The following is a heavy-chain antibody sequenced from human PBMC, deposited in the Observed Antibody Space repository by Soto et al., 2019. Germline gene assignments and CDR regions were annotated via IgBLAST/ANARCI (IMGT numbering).Heavy chain of an antibody. Sequence: QVQLVESGGGVVQPGRSLRLSCAASGFTFSSYAMHWVRQAPGKGLEWVAVISYDGSNKYYADSVKGRFTISRDNSKNTLYLQMNSLRAEDTAVYYCAKDPVISKIRREDYYYYYGMDVWGQGTTVTVSS. V-gene: IGHV3-30*04. CDR1: GFTFSSYA. CDR2: ISYDGSNK. D-gene: IGHD1-26*01. CDR3: AKDPVISKIRREDYYYYYGMDV. J-gene: IGHJ6*02.